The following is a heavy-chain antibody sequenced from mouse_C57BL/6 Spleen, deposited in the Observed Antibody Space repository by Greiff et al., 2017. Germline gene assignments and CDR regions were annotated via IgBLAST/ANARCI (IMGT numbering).Heavy chain of an antibody. J-gene: IGHJ4*01. CDR2: IDPSDSYT. V-gene: IGHV1-69*01. Sequence: QVQLQQPGAELVMPGASVKLSCKASGYTFTSSWMHWVKQRPGQGLEWIGEIDPSDSYTNYNQKFNGKSTLTVDKSSSTAYMQLSSLSSEDSAVYYCARFYSNYGAMDYWGQGTSVTVSS. CDR3: ARFYSNYGAMDY. D-gene: IGHD2-5*01. CDR1: GYTFTSSW.